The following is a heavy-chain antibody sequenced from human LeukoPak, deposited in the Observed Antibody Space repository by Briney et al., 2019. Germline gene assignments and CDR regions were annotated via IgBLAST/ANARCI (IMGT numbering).Heavy chain of an antibody. CDR3: ARRRLYIAVADY. CDR1: GGSFSGYY. J-gene: IGHJ4*02. CDR2: INHSGST. V-gene: IGHV4-34*01. Sequence: SETLSLTCAVYGGSFSGYYWSWIRQPPGKGLEWIGEINHSGSTNYNPSLKSRVTISVDTSKNQFSLKLSSVTAADTAVYYCARRRLYIAVADYWGQGTLVTVSS. D-gene: IGHD6-19*01.